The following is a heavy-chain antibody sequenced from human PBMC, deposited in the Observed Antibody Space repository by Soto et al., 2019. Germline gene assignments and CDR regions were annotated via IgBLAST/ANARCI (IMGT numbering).Heavy chain of an antibody. Sequence: QVQLVQSGGEVKKPGASVKVSCKASGYTFTNYGISWVRQAPGQGLERLGWISTYNSNTNSAPRLQGRLTMTTDTSTSTAYMELRSLTSDDTAVYYCARDERDSCSGGDCFYFDYWGQVTLVTVSS. D-gene: IGHD2-21*02. V-gene: IGHV1-18*04. CDR1: GYTFTNYG. J-gene: IGHJ4*02. CDR3: ARDERDSCSGGDCFYFDY. CDR2: ISTYNSNT.